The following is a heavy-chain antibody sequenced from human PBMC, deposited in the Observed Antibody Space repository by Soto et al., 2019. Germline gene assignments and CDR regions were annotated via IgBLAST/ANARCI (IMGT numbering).Heavy chain of an antibody. CDR2: ISGRGEST. Sequence: EAQLLESGGGLVQPGGSLRLSCAASGFTFSSYAMSWVRQAPGKGLEWVSAISGRGESTNYADSVKGRFTISRDNSKNPLILQMNSLRAEDTAVYYCARWREQQLSRGYYGMDVWGQGTTVTVSS. J-gene: IGHJ6*02. CDR1: GFTFSSYA. CDR3: ARWREQQLSRGYYGMDV. D-gene: IGHD6-13*01. V-gene: IGHV3-23*01.